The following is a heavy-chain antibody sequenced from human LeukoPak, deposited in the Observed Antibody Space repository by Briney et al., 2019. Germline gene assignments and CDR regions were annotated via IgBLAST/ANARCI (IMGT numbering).Heavy chain of an antibody. CDR1: GFIFSNYG. CDR2: IRDDGSNE. D-gene: IGHD6-19*01. V-gene: IGHV3-30*02. CDR3: AEDAKSGWSYFAY. Sequence: GGSLRLSCAASGFIFSNYGIHWVRQAPDKGLEWVAYIRDDGSNEYYADSVKGPFTISRHNSRNMLYLQMNSRRAEDSAVYHWAEDAKSGWSYFAYCDQRNLVTVSS. J-gene: IGHJ4*02.